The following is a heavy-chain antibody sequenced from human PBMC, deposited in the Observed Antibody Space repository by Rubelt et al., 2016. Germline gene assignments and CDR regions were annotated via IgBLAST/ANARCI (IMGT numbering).Heavy chain of an antibody. J-gene: IGHJ4*02. D-gene: IGHD3-22*01. V-gene: IGHV3-23*01. CDR3: ASFGTMIVLVMDY. Sequence: ESGGGLVKPGGSLRLSCAASGFTFSDYYMSWVRQAPGKGLEWVSAISGSGGNTYYADSVKGRFTISRDNSKNTLYLQMNSLRAEDTAVYYCASFGTMIVLVMDYWGQGTLVTVSS. CDR2: ISGSGGNT. CDR1: GFTFSDYY.